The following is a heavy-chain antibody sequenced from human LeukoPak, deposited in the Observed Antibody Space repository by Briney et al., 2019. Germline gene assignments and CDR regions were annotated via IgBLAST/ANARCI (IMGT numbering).Heavy chain of an antibody. CDR1: GFTFTSYY. V-gene: IGHV3-7*01. D-gene: IGHD6-19*01. Sequence: GGSLRLSCAASGFTFTSYYLGWIRQAPGKGLEWVANIKQDGTEKDYVDSVKGRFTISRDNDKSSVYLQMNSLSVEDTAVYYCARQWKWFDPWGQGTLVTVSS. J-gene: IGHJ5*02. CDR3: ARQWKWFDP. CDR2: IKQDGTEK.